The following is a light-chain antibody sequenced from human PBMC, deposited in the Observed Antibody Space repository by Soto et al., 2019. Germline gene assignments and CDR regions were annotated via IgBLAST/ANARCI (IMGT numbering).Light chain of an antibody. CDR1: ERLSSVY. V-gene: IGKV3-20*01. CDR3: QKYGSSPQT. J-gene: IGKJ1*01. CDR2: DES. Sequence: EIVLTQSPGTLSVSAGERATLSCRASERLSSVYLAWYQQRPGQPPRLLFYDESNRATGIPDRFSGSGSGTGLNLTISSLEPEDFAVYYCQKYGSSPQTCGQGTKVDIK.